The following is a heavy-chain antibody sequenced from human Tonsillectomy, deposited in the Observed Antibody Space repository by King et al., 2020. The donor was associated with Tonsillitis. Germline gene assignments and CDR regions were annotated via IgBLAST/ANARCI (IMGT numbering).Heavy chain of an antibody. V-gene: IGHV3-7*01. CDR1: GFTFSSYW. D-gene: IGHD3-22*01. Sequence: VQLVESGGGLVQPGGSLRLSCAASGFTFSSYWMSWVRQAPGKGLEWVANIKQDGSEKYYVDSVKGRFTISRDNAKNSLYLQMNSLRAEDTAVYYCAMSDYYYDRSGYFGFVYWGQGTLVTVSS. J-gene: IGHJ4*02. CDR2: IKQDGSEK. CDR3: AMSDYYYDRSGYFGFVY.